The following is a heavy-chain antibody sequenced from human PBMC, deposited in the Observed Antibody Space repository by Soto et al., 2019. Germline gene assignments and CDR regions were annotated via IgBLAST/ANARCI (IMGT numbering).Heavy chain of an antibody. Sequence: ASVKVSCKASGYTFTSYGISWVRQAPGQGLEWMGWISAYNGNTNYAQKLQGRVTMTTDTSTSTAYMELRSLRSDDTAVYYCARDKSSSWYFISVGNWFDPWGQGTLVTVSS. CDR2: ISAYNGNT. CDR3: ARDKSSSWYFISVGNWFDP. J-gene: IGHJ5*02. V-gene: IGHV1-18*01. CDR1: GYTFTSYG. D-gene: IGHD6-13*01.